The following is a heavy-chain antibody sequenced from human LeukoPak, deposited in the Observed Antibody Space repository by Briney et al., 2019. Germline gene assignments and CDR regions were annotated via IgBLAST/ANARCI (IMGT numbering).Heavy chain of an antibody. D-gene: IGHD2-2*01. V-gene: IGHV3-9*01. CDR1: GFTFDDYA. Sequence: GGSLRLSCAASGFTFDDYAMHWVRQAPGKGLEWVSGISWNSGSIGYADSVKGRFTISRDNAKNSLYLQMNSLRAEDTALYYCAKTRDGYCSSTSCPENYFDYWGQGTLVTVSP. J-gene: IGHJ4*02. CDR2: ISWNSGSI. CDR3: AKTRDGYCSSTSCPENYFDY.